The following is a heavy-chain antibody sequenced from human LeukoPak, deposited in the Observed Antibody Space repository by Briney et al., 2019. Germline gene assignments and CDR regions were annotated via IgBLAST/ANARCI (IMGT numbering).Heavy chain of an antibody. D-gene: IGHD3-10*02. Sequence: QPGGSLRLSCAASGFTFSSYEMNWVRQAPGKGLEWVSYISSSGSTIYYADSVKGRVNISRDNAKNSLYLQMNSLRAEDTAVYYCAELGISMIGGVWGKGTTVTIPS. V-gene: IGHV3-48*03. CDR2: ISSSGSTI. CDR3: AELGISMIGGV. J-gene: IGHJ6*04. CDR1: GFTFSSYE.